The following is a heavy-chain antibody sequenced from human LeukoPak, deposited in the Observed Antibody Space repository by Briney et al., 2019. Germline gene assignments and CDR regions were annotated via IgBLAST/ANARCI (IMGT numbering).Heavy chain of an antibody. Sequence: PGGSLRLSCAASGFTFSSYEMNWVRQAPGKGLEWVSYISSSGSTIYYADSVKGRFTISRDNAKNSLYLQMNSLRAEDTAVYYCARVTEGITMARGVIGAFDIWGQGTMVTVSS. CDR2: ISSSGSTI. V-gene: IGHV3-48*03. CDR3: ARVTEGITMARGVIGAFDI. J-gene: IGHJ3*02. D-gene: IGHD3-10*01. CDR1: GFTFSSYE.